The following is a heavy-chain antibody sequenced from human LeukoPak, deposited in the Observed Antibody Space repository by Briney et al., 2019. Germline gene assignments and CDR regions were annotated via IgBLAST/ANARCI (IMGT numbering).Heavy chain of an antibody. Sequence: PGRSLGLSCAASGFTFSSYGMHWVRQAPGKGLEWVAVIWYGGSNKYYADSVKGRFTISRDNSKNTLYLQMNSLGAEDTAVYYCALGVRGFDAFDIWGEGTMVTASS. J-gene: IGHJ3*02. CDR3: ALGVRGFDAFDI. V-gene: IGHV3-33*01. CDR2: IWYGGSNK. CDR1: GFTFSSYG. D-gene: IGHD3-10*01.